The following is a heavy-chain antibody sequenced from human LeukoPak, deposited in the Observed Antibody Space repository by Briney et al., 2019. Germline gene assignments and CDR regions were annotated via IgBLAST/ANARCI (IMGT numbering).Heavy chain of an antibody. CDR2: IDYNEIT. Sequence: PSETLSLTCSVSGDSIIGYYWGWIRQPPGKGLEWIGNIDYNEITYYNPSLKSRVTISVDTSKNQFSLKLSSVTAADTAVYYCARGYKGYYYYMDVWGKGTTVTVSS. D-gene: IGHD3-10*01. CDR1: GDSIIGYY. V-gene: IGHV4-39*07. J-gene: IGHJ6*03. CDR3: ARGYKGYYYYMDV.